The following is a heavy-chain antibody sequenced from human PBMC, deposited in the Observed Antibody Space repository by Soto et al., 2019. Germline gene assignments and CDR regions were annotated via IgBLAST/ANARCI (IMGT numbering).Heavy chain of an antibody. CDR1: GYTFTGYY. Sequence: ASVKVSCKASGYTFTGYYMHWVRQAPGQGLEWMGWINPNSGGTNYAQKFQGWVTMTRDTSISTAYMELSRLRSDDTAVYYCARGGAGNGQDPGDIWGQGTMVTVSS. V-gene: IGHV1-2*04. J-gene: IGHJ3*02. D-gene: IGHD2-8*01. CDR3: ARGGAGNGQDPGDI. CDR2: INPNSGGT.